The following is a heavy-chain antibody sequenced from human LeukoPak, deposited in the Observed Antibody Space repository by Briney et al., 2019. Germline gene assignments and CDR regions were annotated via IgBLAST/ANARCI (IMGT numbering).Heavy chain of an antibody. Sequence: GGSLRLSCAASGFILSSFSMNWVRQAPGKGLEWISYISSSSNTIYYAESVKGRFTISRDNAKNSVYLQMNSLRAEDTALYYCAKASSWGSYRYDYFDYWGQGTLVTVSS. CDR3: AKASSWGSYRYDYFDY. CDR1: GFILSSFS. V-gene: IGHV3-48*01. CDR2: ISSSSNTI. J-gene: IGHJ4*02. D-gene: IGHD3-16*02.